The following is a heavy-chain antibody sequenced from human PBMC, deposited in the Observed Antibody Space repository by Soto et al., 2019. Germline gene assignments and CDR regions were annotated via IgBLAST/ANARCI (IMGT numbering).Heavy chain of an antibody. J-gene: IGHJ6*04. CDR2: IKEDGSEK. V-gene: IGHV3-7*03. D-gene: IGHD5-12*01. Sequence: EVQLVESGGGLVQPGGSLRLSCAASGFSFSNSWMTWVRQAPGKGLEWVANIKEDGSEKYYVDSLKGRFTISRDNAKKTQNLQRTGPRADDTAVYFCAKEARTAALRARLTTRRPRTWRGDTPRASGHYSAAMNIWGKGTTVT. CDR3: AKEARTAALRARLTTRRPRTWRGDTPRASGHYSAAMNI. CDR1: GFSFSNSW.